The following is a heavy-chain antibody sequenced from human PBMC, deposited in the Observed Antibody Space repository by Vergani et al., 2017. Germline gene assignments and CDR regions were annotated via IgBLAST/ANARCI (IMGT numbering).Heavy chain of an antibody. CDR3: AREDVVVVPAAIIGYYYYYYGMDV. Sequence: QLQLQESGPGLVKPSETLSLTCTVSGGSISSSSYYWGGIRQPPGKGLDWIGSIYYSGSTYYNPSLKSRVTISVDTSKNQFSLKLSSVTAADTAVYYCAREDVVVVPAAIIGYYYYYYGMDVWGQGTTVTVSS. CDR1: GGSISSSSYY. D-gene: IGHD2-2*02. J-gene: IGHJ6*02. V-gene: IGHV4-39*07. CDR2: IYYSGST.